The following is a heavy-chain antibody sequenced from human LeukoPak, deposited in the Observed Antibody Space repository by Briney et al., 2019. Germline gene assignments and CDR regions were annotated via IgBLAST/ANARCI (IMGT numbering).Heavy chain of an antibody. CDR1: GFTFSSYS. V-gene: IGHV3-21*01. J-gene: IGHJ6*02. CDR3: ARVAAATRYYYYGMDV. D-gene: IGHD2-15*01. Sequence: GGSLRLSCAASGFTFSSYSMNWVRQAPGKGLEWVSSISSSSSYIYYADSVKGRFTISRDNAKNSLYLQMNSLRAEDTAVYYCARVAAATRYYYYGMDVWGQGTTVTVSS. CDR2: ISSSSSYI.